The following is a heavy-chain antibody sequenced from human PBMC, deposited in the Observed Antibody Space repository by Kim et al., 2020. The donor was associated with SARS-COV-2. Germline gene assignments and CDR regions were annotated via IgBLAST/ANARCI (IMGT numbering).Heavy chain of an antibody. CDR3: ARHLDWYFDY. V-gene: IGHV5-51*01. J-gene: IGHJ4*02. Sequence: DTRYNPSFQGRVTISVAKSTGTAYLQWNSLEASDTGIYYCARHLDWYFDYWGQGTLVTVS. D-gene: IGHD3-9*01. CDR2: DT.